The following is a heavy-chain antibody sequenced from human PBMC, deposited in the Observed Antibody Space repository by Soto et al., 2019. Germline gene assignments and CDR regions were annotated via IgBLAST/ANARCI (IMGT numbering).Heavy chain of an antibody. Sequence: GRSLRLSCAASGFTFSNYAITLVLQAPGKGLEWVSTINNSGGSTYYADSVKGRFTISRDNSKNTLYLQVNSLRAEDTAVYYCAKERLGRGVDYWGQGTLVTVSS. V-gene: IGHV3-23*01. CDR1: GFTFSNYA. CDR3: AKERLGRGVDY. CDR2: INNSGGST. D-gene: IGHD3-10*01. J-gene: IGHJ4*02.